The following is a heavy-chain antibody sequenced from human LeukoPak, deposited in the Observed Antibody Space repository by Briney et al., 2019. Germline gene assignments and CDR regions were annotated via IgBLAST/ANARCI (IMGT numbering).Heavy chain of an antibody. V-gene: IGHV3-30*03. J-gene: IGHJ4*02. CDR1: GFTFSSYG. CDR2: ISYDGSNK. D-gene: IGHD4-23*01. Sequence: GGSLRLSCAGSGFTFSSYGMHWVRQAPGKGLEWVAVISYDGSNKYYSDSVKGRFTISRDNSKNTLYLQMNSLRAEDTAVYYCEREGPRGNSQFDYWGQGTLVTVSS. CDR3: EREGPRGNSQFDY.